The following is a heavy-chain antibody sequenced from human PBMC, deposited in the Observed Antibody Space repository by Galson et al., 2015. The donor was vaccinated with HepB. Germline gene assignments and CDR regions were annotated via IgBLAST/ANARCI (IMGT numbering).Heavy chain of an antibody. Sequence: SLRLSCAASGFTFSNYYMSWIRQAPGKGLEWVSYISSSSSYTNYADSVKGRFTISRDNAKNSLYLQMNSLRAEDTAVYYCARFKRVRGYSYGFPHGMDVWGQGTTVTVSS. CDR2: ISSSSSYT. V-gene: IGHV3-11*06. CDR3: ARFKRVRGYSYGFPHGMDV. D-gene: IGHD5-18*01. CDR1: GFTFSNYY. J-gene: IGHJ6*02.